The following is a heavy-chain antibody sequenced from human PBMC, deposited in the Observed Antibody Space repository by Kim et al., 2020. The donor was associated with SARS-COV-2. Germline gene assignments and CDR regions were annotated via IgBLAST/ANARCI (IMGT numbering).Heavy chain of an antibody. V-gene: IGHV3-33*02. CDR3: AAEDLSQYFHFIGY. D-gene: IGHD2-15*01. CDR1: GFTFSSYA. CDR2: IWGGGSGK. J-gene: IGHJ4*02. Sequence: GGSLRLSCAASGFTFSSYAMRWVRQAPGKGLEWVAAIWGGGSGKYAASARGRLTISSGNSTNTLHLQIINMMADETAADYCAAEDLSQYFHFIGYWGQG.